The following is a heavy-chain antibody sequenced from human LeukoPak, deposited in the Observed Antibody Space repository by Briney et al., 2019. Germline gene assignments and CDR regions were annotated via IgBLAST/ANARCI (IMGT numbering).Heavy chain of an antibody. Sequence: PGGSLRLSCAASGFTVSSNYMSWVRQAPGKGLEWVSVIYSGGSTYYADSVKGRSTISRDNSKNTLYLQMNSLRAEDTAVYYCASSGGYCSSTSCLNFDYWGQGTLVTVSS. CDR3: ASSGGYCSSTSCLNFDY. CDR2: IYSGGST. CDR1: GFTVSSNY. J-gene: IGHJ4*02. V-gene: IGHV3-66*02. D-gene: IGHD2-2*01.